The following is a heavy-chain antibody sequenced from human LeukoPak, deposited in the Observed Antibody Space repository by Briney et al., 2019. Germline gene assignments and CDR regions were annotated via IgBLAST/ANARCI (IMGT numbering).Heavy chain of an antibody. Sequence: SETLSLTCTVSGGSISSYYWSWIRQPAGKGLEWIGRIYTSGSTNYNPSLKSRVTMSVDTSKNQFSLKLSSVTAADTALYYCARVSDGYSLYYFDYWGQGTLVTVSS. J-gene: IGHJ4*02. D-gene: IGHD5-18*01. CDR1: GGSISSYY. CDR2: IYTSGST. CDR3: ARVSDGYSLYYFDY. V-gene: IGHV4-4*07.